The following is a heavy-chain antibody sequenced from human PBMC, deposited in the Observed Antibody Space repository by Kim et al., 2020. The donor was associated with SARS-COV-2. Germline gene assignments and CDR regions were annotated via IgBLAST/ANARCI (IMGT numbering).Heavy chain of an antibody. CDR3: AKEMPAYSSSWYDSDY. CDR2: ISYDGSNK. V-gene: IGHV3-30*18. Sequence: GGSLRLSCAASGFTFSSYGMHWVRQAPGKGLEWVAVISYDGSNKYYADSVKGRFTISRDNSKNTLYLQMNSLRAEDTAVYYCAKEMPAYSSSWYDSDYWGQGTLVTVSS. CDR1: GFTFSSYG. J-gene: IGHJ4*02. D-gene: IGHD6-13*01.